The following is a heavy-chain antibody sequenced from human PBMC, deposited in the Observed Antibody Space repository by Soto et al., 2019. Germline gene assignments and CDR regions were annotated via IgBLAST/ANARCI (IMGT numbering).Heavy chain of an antibody. CDR1: GGSISSGGYY. D-gene: IGHD3-9*01. CDR2: IYYSGST. CDR3: ARWYRDILTGHPNSWFDP. V-gene: IGHV4-31*03. Sequence: SETLSLTCTVSGGSISSGGYYWSWIRQHPGKGLEWIGYIYYSGSTYYNPSLKSRVTISVDTSKNQFSLKLSSVTAADTAVYYCARWYRDILTGHPNSWFDPWGQGTRVTVSS. J-gene: IGHJ5*02.